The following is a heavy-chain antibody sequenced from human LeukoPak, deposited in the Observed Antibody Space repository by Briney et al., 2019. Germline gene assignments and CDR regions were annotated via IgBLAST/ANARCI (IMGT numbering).Heavy chain of an antibody. CDR2: MYYRGST. D-gene: IGHD1-26*01. Sequence: SETLSLTCAVYGGSFSAYYWSWIRQPPGKGLEWIGSMYYRGSTYHNPSLKSRVTISVDTSKNQFSLKLSSVTAADTAVYYCATTTIRLGYWGQGTLVTVSS. J-gene: IGHJ4*02. CDR1: GGSFSAYY. CDR3: ATTTIRLGY. V-gene: IGHV4-34*01.